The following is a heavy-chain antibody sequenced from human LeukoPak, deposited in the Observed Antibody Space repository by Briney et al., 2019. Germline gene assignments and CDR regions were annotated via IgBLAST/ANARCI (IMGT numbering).Heavy chain of an antibody. Sequence: PGGSLRLSCAASGFTFSSYGMHWVRQAPGKGLEWVAVIWYDGSNEYYADSVKGRFTISRDNSKNTLYLQMNSLRAEDTAVYYCARDSYSGNYLDYWGQGTLVIVSS. V-gene: IGHV3-33*01. CDR2: IWYDGSNE. CDR1: GFTFSSYG. J-gene: IGHJ4*02. D-gene: IGHD1-26*01. CDR3: ARDSYSGNYLDY.